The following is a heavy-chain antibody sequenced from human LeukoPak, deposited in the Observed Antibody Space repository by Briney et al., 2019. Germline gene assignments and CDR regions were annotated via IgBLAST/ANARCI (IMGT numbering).Heavy chain of an antibody. CDR1: GFTFDDYG. CDR3: AELGITMIGGV. Sequence: GGSLRLSCAASGFTFDDYGMSWVRQAPGKGLEWVSSISSSSSYIYYADSVKGRFTISRDNAKNSLYLQMNSLRAEDTAVYYCAELGITMIGGVWGKGTTVTISS. V-gene: IGHV3-21*01. D-gene: IGHD3-10*02. CDR2: ISSSSSYI. J-gene: IGHJ6*04.